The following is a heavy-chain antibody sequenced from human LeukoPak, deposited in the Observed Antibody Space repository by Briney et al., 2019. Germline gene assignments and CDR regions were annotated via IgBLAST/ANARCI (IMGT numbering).Heavy chain of an antibody. V-gene: IGHV3-73*01. CDR1: GFTFSGSA. CDR3: TRHTDFWSGYYLTYFDY. CDR2: IRSKANSYAT. Sequence: GGPLRLSCAASGFTFSGSAMHWVRQASGKGLEWVGRIRSKANSYATAYTASVKGRFTISRDDSKNTAYLQMNSLKTEDTAVYYCTRHTDFWSGYYLTYFDYWGQGTLVTVSS. J-gene: IGHJ4*02. D-gene: IGHD3-3*01.